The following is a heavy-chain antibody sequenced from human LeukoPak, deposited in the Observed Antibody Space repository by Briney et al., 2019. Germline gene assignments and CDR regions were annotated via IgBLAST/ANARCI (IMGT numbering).Heavy chain of an antibody. CDR1: GGSISSYY. V-gene: IGHV4-39*07. Sequence: PSETLSLTCTVSGGSISSYYWGWIRQPPGKGLEWIGSIYYSGSTYYNPSLKSRVTISVDTSKNQFSLKLSSVTAADTAVYYCARVSRYQLLGLDYWGQGTLVTVSS. CDR2: IYYSGST. CDR3: ARVSRYQLLGLDY. J-gene: IGHJ4*02. D-gene: IGHD2-2*01.